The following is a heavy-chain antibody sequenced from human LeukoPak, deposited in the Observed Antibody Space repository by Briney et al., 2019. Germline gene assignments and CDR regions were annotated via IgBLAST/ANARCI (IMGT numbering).Heavy chain of an antibody. CDR3: AGTFGPFDY. V-gene: IGHV4-39*01. CDR2: IYYSGNT. D-gene: IGHD2/OR15-2a*01. J-gene: IGHJ4*02. Sequence: PSETLSLTCTVSGGSISSSSHYWGWIRQPPGKGLEWIGSIYYSGNTYYNPSLKSRVTISVDTSKNQFSLKLTSVTAADTAVYYCAGTFGPFDYWGQGTLVTVSS. CDR1: GGSISSSSHY.